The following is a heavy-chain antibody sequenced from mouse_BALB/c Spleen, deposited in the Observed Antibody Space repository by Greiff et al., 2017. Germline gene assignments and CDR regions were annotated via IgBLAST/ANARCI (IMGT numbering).Heavy chain of an antibody. CDR1: GFTFSDYY. CDR3: ARYYRYDGAMDY. V-gene: IGHV5-4*02. J-gene: IGHJ4*01. D-gene: IGHD2-14*01. CDR2: ISGGGSYT. Sequence: EVKLMESGGGLVKPGGSLKLSCAASGFTFSDYYMYWVRQTPEKRLEWVATISGGGSYTYYPDSVKGRFTISRDNAKNNLYLQMSSLKSEDTAMYYCARYYRYDGAMDYWGQGTSVTVSS.